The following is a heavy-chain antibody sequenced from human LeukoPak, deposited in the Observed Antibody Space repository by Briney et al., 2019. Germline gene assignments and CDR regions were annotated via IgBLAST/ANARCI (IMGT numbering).Heavy chain of an antibody. J-gene: IGHJ4*02. Sequence: PSETLSLTCTVSGGSIRTYYWSWIRQPAGKGLEWIGRIYTSGSTNYNPSLKSRVTMSVDTSKNQFSLKLSSVTAADTAVYYCARDRVGATGKYYFDYWGQGTLVTVSS. CDR3: ARDRVGATGKYYFDY. D-gene: IGHD1-26*01. CDR1: GGSIRTYY. CDR2: IYTSGST. V-gene: IGHV4-4*07.